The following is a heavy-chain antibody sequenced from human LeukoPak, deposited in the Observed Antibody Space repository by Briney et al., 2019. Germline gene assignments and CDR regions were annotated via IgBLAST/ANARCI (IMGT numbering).Heavy chain of an antibody. Sequence: SETPSLTCGVHGGSFNDYSWTWIRQSPGKGLEWIGEINHSGSTTYNPSLRSRFTMSVDASKNQFSLRLSSVTAADTAVYYCARLGLYTSSWYRYYYFDYWGQGTLVTVSS. CDR2: INHSGST. D-gene: IGHD6-13*01. CDR1: GGSFNDYS. V-gene: IGHV4-34*01. J-gene: IGHJ4*02. CDR3: ARLGLYTSSWYRYYYFDY.